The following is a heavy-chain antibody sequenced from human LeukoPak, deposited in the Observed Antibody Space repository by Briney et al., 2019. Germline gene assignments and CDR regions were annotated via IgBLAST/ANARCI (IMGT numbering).Heavy chain of an antibody. CDR3: AKGAGSNFYFDF. Sequence: GGSLRLSCAASGFTFSKFAMFWVRQAPGKGLEWVSTIGISGTNTYYADSVKGRFAISRDTSKNTLYLQMNNLRAEDTAVYYCAKGAGSNFYFDFWGQGALVTVSS. CDR2: IGISGTNT. D-gene: IGHD1-26*01. V-gene: IGHV3-23*01. CDR1: GFTFSKFA. J-gene: IGHJ4*02.